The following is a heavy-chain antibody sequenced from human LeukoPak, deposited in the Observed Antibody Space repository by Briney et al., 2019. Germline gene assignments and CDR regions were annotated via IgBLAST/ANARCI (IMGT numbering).Heavy chain of an antibody. J-gene: IGHJ3*02. CDR2: IYYSGST. Sequence: GSGPTLVKPSETLSLTCTVSGGSISSYYWSWIRQPPGKGLEWIGYIYYSGSTNYNPSLKSRVTISVDTSKNQFSLKLSSVTAADTAVYYCATGRYYYDILTGYSLDAFDIWGQGTMVTVSS. D-gene: IGHD3-9*01. V-gene: IGHV4-59*01. CDR3: ATGRYYYDILTGYSLDAFDI. CDR1: GGSISSYY.